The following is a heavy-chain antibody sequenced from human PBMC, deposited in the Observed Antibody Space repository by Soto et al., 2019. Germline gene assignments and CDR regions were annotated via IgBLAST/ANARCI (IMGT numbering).Heavy chain of an antibody. D-gene: IGHD2-15*01. CDR1: GYTFSKFY. CDR3: AKTIIVNLPDGYDI. V-gene: IGHV1-2*02. CDR2: IAPNSGDT. J-gene: IGHJ3*02. Sequence: GASVKVSCKASGYTFSKFYMHWVRQAPGQGLEWMGWIAPNSGDTNIAQKFQGRVTMTRDTSISTAYMDLNRLRSDDTAVYYCAKTIIVNLPDGYDIWGQGTMVTVSS.